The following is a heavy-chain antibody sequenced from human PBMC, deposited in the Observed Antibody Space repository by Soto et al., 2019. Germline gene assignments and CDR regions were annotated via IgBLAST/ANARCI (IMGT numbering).Heavy chain of an antibody. CDR3: ARGRGYRTNWFDP. CDR1: GGSISSCDYY. J-gene: IGHJ5*02. D-gene: IGHD2-8*01. V-gene: IGHV4-30-4*01. CDR2: IYYSGST. Sequence: SETLSLTCTVSGGSISSCDYYWSWIRQPPGKGLEWSGYIYYSGSTYYNPPLKSRVTISVDTSKNQFSLKLSSVTAADTAVYYCARGRGYRTNWFDPWGQGTLVTVSS.